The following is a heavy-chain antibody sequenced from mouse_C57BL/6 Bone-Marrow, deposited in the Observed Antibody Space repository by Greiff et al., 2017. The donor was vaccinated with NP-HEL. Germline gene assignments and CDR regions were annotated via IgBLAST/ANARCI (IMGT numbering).Heavy chain of an antibody. V-gene: IGHV1-82*01. J-gene: IGHJ2*01. Sequence: VQLQQSGPELVKPGASVKISCKASGYAFSSSWMNWVKQRPGKGLEWIGRIYPGAGDTNYNGKFKGKATLTADKSSSTAYMQLSSLTSEDSAVYFCAREGYYGPFDYWGQGTTLTVSS. CDR3: AREGYYGPFDY. CDR2: IYPGAGDT. CDR1: GYAFSSSW. D-gene: IGHD1-1*01.